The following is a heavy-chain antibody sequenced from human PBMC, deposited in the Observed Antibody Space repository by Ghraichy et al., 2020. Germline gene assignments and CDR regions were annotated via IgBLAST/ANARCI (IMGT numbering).Heavy chain of an antibody. CDR2: IIPILGIA. CDR3: ARDGPSTDHLKSAAEPRYYDYGMDV. CDR1: GGTFSSYA. D-gene: IGHD6-13*01. J-gene: IGHJ6*02. V-gene: IGHV1-69*04. Sequence: SVKVSCKASGGTFSSYAISWVRQAPGQGLEWMGRIIPILGIANYAQNSQGRVTITAAKSTSTAYMELSSLRSEDTAVYYCARDGPSTDHLKSAAEPRYYDYGMDVGAQGTTVTVSS.